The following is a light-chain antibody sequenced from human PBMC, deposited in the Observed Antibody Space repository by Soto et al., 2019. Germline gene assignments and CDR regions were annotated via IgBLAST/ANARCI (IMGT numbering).Light chain of an antibody. V-gene: IGKV3-20*01. CDR3: QQYNNFPRT. CDR1: QSVSNNY. CDR2: GAS. J-gene: IGKJ4*01. Sequence: EIVLTQSPGTLSLSPGERATLSCRASQSVSNNYLAWYQQKPGQAPRLLIYGASNRATGIPDRFSGSGSGTDFTLTISSLQSDDYAVYYCQQYNNFPRTFGGGTKVDI.